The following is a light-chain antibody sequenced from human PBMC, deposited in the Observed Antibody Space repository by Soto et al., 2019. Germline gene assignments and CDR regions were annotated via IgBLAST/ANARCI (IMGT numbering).Light chain of an antibody. V-gene: IGLV1-51*02. Sequence: QSVLTQPPSVSAAPGQKVTISCSGSSSNIGNNYVSWYQQLPGTAPKLPIYENNKRPSGIPDRFSGSKSGTSATLGITGVQTGDEADYYCGTWDSSLSAVVFGGGTKLTVL. CDR2: ENN. CDR1: SSNIGNNY. CDR3: GTWDSSLSAVV. J-gene: IGLJ2*01.